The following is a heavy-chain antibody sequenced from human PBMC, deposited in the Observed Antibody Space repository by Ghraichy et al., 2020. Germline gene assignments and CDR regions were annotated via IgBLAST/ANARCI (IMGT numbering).Heavy chain of an antibody. CDR3: ARFRSIAARRDWFDP. V-gene: IGHV4-34*01. J-gene: IGHJ5*02. CDR1: GGSFSGYY. D-gene: IGHD6-6*01. Sequence: SETLSLTCAVYGGSFSGYYWSWIRQPPGKGLEWIGEINHSGSTNYNPSLKSRVTISVDTSKNQFSLKLSSVTAADTAVYYCARFRSIAARRDWFDPWGQGTLVTVSS. CDR2: INHSGST.